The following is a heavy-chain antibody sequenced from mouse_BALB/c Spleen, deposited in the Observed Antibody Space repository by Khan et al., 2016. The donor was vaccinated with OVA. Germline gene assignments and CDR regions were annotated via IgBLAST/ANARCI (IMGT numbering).Heavy chain of an antibody. CDR2: ISYSGRT. CDR3: ARGRAY. D-gene: IGHD3-3*01. V-gene: IGHV3-2*02. Sequence: EVQLQESGPGLVKPSQSLSLTCTVTGYSITSDYAWNWIRQFPGNKLEWMGYISYSGRTNYTPSLQSRISITRDTSKNQFFLQLNSVTTEDTAKYYCARGRAYWGQGTLVTVSA. J-gene: IGHJ3*01. CDR1: GYSITSDYA.